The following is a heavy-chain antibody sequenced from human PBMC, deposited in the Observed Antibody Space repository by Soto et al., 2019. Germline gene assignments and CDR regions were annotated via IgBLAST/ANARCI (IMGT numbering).Heavy chain of an antibody. D-gene: IGHD3-10*01. V-gene: IGHV4-31*03. CDR1: GGSISSGTYY. CDR2: IYYSGST. J-gene: IGHJ6*02. Sequence: QVQLQESGPGLVEPSQTLSLTCTVSGGSISSGTYYWSWIRQHPGKGLEWIGYIYYSGSTYYNPSLKSRVTISIDTSKKQFSLKLSSVTAADTGVYSCARATKHDYGSGSHHVWGQGTTVTVSS. CDR3: ARATKHDYGSGSHHV.